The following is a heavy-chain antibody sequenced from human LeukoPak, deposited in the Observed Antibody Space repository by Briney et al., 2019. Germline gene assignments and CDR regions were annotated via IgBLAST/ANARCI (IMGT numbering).Heavy chain of an antibody. Sequence: SETLSLTCTVSGASITSYYWSWIRHPAGKGLEWIGLIYTSGNTNYNPSLKSRVTMSQDMSENQISLNLNSVTAADTAVYYCARAPTFEGVIVFDPWGQGTLVTVSS. D-gene: IGHD3-16*02. CDR2: IYTSGNT. CDR3: ARAPTFEGVIVFDP. J-gene: IGHJ5*02. CDR1: GASITSYY. V-gene: IGHV4-4*07.